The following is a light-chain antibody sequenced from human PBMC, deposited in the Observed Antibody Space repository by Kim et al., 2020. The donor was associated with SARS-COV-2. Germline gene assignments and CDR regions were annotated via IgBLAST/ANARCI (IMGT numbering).Light chain of an antibody. Sequence: QAVVTQEPSLTVSPGGTVTLTCGSSTGPVTNGHYPYWFQQKPGQVPRTPIYDTSNKDSWTPARFSGSLLGGKAALTLSDAQPEDEADYYCSVLHNGGRPFGGGTKLTVL. CDR3: SVLHNGGRP. CDR2: DTS. J-gene: IGLJ2*01. CDR1: TGPVTNGHY. V-gene: IGLV7-46*01.